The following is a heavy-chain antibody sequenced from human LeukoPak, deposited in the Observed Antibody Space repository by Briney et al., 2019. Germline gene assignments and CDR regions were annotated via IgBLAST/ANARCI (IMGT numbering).Heavy chain of an antibody. Sequence: KPSQTLSLTCTVSGGSISSGSYYWSWIRQPAGKGLEWIGRIYTSGSTNYNPSLKSRVTISVDTSKNQFSLKLSSVTAADTAVYYCARDRYDWNYDAFDIWGQGTMVTVSS. CDR3: ARDRYDWNYDAFDI. J-gene: IGHJ3*02. D-gene: IGHD1-7*01. V-gene: IGHV4-61*02. CDR1: GGSISSGSYY. CDR2: IYTSGST.